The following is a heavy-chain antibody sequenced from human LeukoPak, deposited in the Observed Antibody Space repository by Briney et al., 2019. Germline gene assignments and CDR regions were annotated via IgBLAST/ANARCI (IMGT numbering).Heavy chain of an antibody. V-gene: IGHV5-10-1*01. J-gene: IGHJ4*02. CDR3: ARQDDVDTQLDS. Sequence: GESLKISCKGSGYSFTSYWISWVRQMPGKGLEWMGRVDPSDSYTNYSPSFQGHVTISADKSISTAYLQWSSLKASDTAMYYCARQDDVDTQLDSWGQGTLVTVSS. CDR2: VDPSDSYT. D-gene: IGHD5-18*01. CDR1: GYSFTSYW.